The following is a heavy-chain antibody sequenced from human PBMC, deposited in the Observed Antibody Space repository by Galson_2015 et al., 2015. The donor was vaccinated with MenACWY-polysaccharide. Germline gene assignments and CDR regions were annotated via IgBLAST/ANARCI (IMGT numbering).Heavy chain of an antibody. CDR3: ARGISSSN. CDR2: INRDGSNT. CDR1: GFTFSSYW. Sequence: SLRLSCAASGFTFSSYWMHWVRQAPGKGLMWVSRINRDGSNTDYADSMKGRFTISRDNAKNTLFLQMNSLRAEDTAVYYCARGISSSNWGQGTLVTVSS. J-gene: IGHJ4*02. D-gene: IGHD6-6*01. V-gene: IGHV3-74*01.